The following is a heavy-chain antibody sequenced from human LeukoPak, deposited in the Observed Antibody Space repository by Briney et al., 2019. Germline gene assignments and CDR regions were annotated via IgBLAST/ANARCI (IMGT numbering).Heavy chain of an antibody. Sequence: SETLSLTCTVSGGPISSYYWSWIWQPPGKGLEWIGYIYYSGSTNYNPSLKSRVTISVDTSKNQFSLKLSSVTAADTAVYYCARESGYSYGFDYWGQGTLVTVSS. CDR2: IYYSGST. J-gene: IGHJ4*02. D-gene: IGHD5-18*01. CDR3: ARESGYSYGFDY. CDR1: GGPISSYY. V-gene: IGHV4-59*01.